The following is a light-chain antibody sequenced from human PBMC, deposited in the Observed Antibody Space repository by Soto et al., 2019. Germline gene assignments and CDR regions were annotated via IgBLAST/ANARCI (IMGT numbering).Light chain of an antibody. J-gene: IGKJ1*01. V-gene: IGKV3-15*01. Sequence: EIVMTQSPDSLSVSPGQRATLSCRASDSVTISLAWYQQKPGQAPRLLIYGASTRATGIPARFIGRGSGTEFTLTITSLQSEDFAVYHCQQYHRWPQTFGQGAKVDIK. CDR2: GAS. CDR1: DSVTIS. CDR3: QQYHRWPQT.